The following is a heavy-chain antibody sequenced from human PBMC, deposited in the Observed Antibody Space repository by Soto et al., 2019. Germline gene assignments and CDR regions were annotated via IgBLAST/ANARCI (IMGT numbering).Heavy chain of an antibody. V-gene: IGHV3-23*01. Sequence: EVQLLESGGGLVQPGGSLRLSCAASGFTFSSYAMSWVRQAPGKGLEWVSAISGSGGSPYYADSVKGRFTISRDNSKNTLYLQMNSLRAEDTAVYYCVSDVDTAMVTDYWGQGTLVTVSS. J-gene: IGHJ4*02. CDR2: ISGSGGSP. D-gene: IGHD5-18*01. CDR3: VSDVDTAMVTDY. CDR1: GFTFSSYA.